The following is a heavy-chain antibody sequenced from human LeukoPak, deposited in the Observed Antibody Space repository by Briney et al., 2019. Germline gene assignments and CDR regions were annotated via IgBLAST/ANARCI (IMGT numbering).Heavy chain of an antibody. Sequence: SETLSLTCTVSGYSISSGYYWGWIRQPPGKGLEWIGSIYHSGSTYYNPSLKSRVTMSVDTSKNQFSLKLSSVTAADTAVYYCARDLGETGMDVWGKGTTVTVSS. D-gene: IGHD3-10*01. V-gene: IGHV4-38-2*02. CDR3: ARDLGETGMDV. CDR2: IYHSGST. J-gene: IGHJ6*04. CDR1: GYSISSGYY.